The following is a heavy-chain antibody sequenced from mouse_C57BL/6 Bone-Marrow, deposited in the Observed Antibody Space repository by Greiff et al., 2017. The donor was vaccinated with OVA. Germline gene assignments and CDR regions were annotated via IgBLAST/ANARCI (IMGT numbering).Heavy chain of an antibody. CDR3: AGAGFYARGGFAY. V-gene: IGHV1-69*01. D-gene: IGHD2-3*01. CDR1: GYTFTSYW. J-gene: IGHJ3*01. Sequence: VQLQQPGAELVMPGASVKLSCKASGYTFTSYWMHWVKQRPGQGLEWIGEIDPSDSYTNYNQKFKGKSTLTVDKSSSTAYMQLSSLTSEDSAVYYCAGAGFYARGGFAYWGQGTLVTVSA. CDR2: IDPSDSYT.